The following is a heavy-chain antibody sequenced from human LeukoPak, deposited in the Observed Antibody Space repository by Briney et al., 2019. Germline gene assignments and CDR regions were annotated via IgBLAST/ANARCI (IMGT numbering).Heavy chain of an antibody. V-gene: IGHV3-23*01. CDR3: ARVEAAHYYYYYMNV. Sequence: PGGSLRLSCAASGFTFSSYAMSWVRQAPGKGLEWVSAISGSGGSTYYAGSVKGRFTISRDNSKNTLYLQMNSLRAEDTAVYYCARVEAAHYYYYYMNVWGKGTTVTVSS. D-gene: IGHD6-6*01. CDR1: GFTFSSYA. J-gene: IGHJ6*03. CDR2: ISGSGGST.